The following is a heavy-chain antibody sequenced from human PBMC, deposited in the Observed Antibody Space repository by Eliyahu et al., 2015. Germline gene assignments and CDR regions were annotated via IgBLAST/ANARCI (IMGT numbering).Heavy chain of an antibody. CDR2: IYTSGST. J-gene: IGHJ5*02. V-gene: IGHV4-61*02. CDR1: GGSISSGSYY. D-gene: IGHD3-22*01. CDR3: ARGYSSGYYGWFDP. Sequence: LVKPSQTLSLTCTVSGGSISSGSYYWSWIRQPAGKGLEWIGRIYTSGSTNYNPSLKSRVTISVDTSKNQFSLKLSSVTAADTAVYYCARGYSSGYYGWFDPWGQGTLVTVSS.